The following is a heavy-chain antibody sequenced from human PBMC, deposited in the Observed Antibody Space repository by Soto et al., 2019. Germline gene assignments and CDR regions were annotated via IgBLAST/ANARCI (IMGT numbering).Heavy chain of an antibody. CDR1: GGSISSGYYY. V-gene: IGHV4-30-4*02. Sequence: PSETLSLTCTVSGGSISSGYYYWRWIRQPPGKGLEWIGNIHPSGNTYCNPSLKSRRIIXXXXAXEXFXLXVXTGPXGDTAGYCCASAALYRMDLGGQGSTVNVCS. D-gene: IGHD2-15*01. CDR3: ASAALYRMDL. CDR2: IHPSGNT. J-gene: IGHJ6*02.